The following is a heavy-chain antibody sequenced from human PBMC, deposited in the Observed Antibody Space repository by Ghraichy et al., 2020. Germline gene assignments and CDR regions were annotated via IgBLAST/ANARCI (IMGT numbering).Heavy chain of an antibody. CDR2: INHSGST. Sequence: ESLNISCAVYGGSFSGYYWSWIRQPPGKGLEWIGEINHSGSTNYNPSLKSRVTISVDTSKNQFSLKLSSVTAADRAVYYCARSCSSEAFDIWGQGTMVTVSS. D-gene: IGHD2-2*01. CDR3: ARSCSSEAFDI. CDR1: GGSFSGYY. V-gene: IGHV4-34*01. J-gene: IGHJ3*02.